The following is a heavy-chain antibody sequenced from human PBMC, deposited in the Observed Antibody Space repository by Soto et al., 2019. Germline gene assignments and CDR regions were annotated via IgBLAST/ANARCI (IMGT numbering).Heavy chain of an antibody. V-gene: IGHV3-33*01. D-gene: IGHD2-21*02. CDR3: ARGPCGGDCLRYYGMDV. CDR2: IWYDGSNK. Sequence: QVQLVESGGGVVHPGRSLRLSCAASGFTFSSYGMHWVRQAPGKGLEWVAVIWYDGSNKYYADSVKGRFTISRDNSKNTLYLQMNSLRAEDTAVYYCARGPCGGDCLRYYGMDVWGQGTTVTVSS. J-gene: IGHJ6*02. CDR1: GFTFSSYG.